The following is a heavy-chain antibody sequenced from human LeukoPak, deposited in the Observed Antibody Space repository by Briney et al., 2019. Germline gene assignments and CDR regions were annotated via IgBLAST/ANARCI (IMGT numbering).Heavy chain of an antibody. J-gene: IGHJ4*02. V-gene: IGHV3-53*01. CDR2: ISSEGFT. D-gene: IGHD2-15*01. CDR1: GVTVNSYF. Sequence: GGSLRLSCAASGVTVNSYFMGWARQAPGKGLEWVSLISSEGFTYYADSVKGRFTISRDNSKNTLSLQMNSLRAEDTAFYYCARGRGGDWGQGALVTVSS. CDR3: ARGRGGD.